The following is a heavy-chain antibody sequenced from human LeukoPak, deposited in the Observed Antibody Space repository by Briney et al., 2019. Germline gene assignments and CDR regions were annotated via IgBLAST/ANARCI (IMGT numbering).Heavy chain of an antibody. CDR2: ISNSGNTI. V-gene: IGHV3-48*04. Sequence: GGSLRLSCAASGFTFSSYAMSWVRQAPGKGLEWVSYISNSGNTIYYVDSVKGRFTISRDNAKNFLYLQMNSLRAEDTAVYFCARGRATKNSGYWGQGTLVTVSS. CDR3: ARGRATKNSGY. D-gene: IGHD1-26*01. CDR1: GFTFSSYA. J-gene: IGHJ4*02.